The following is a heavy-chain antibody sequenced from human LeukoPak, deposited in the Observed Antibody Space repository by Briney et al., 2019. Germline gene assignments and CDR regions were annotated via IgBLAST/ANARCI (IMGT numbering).Heavy chain of an antibody. CDR2: VNESGGT. CDR1: IDSFSNYH. J-gene: IGHJ4*02. D-gene: IGHD5-12*01. Sequence: PSETLSLTCAVYIDSFSNYHWNWIRQTPAKGMEWMGEVNESGGTNISPSLRRRVILSVDTSKNQFSLKLSSVTAADTAVYYCARARIQEYSGYDPYFDYWGQGTRVTVSS. V-gene: IGHV4-34*01. CDR3: ARARIQEYSGYDPYFDY.